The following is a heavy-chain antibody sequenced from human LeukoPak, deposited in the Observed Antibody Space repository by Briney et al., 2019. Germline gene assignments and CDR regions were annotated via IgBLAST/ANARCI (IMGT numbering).Heavy chain of an antibody. CDR1: GFTFSSYA. CDR2: ISYDGSNK. J-gene: IGHJ4*02. V-gene: IGHV3-30-3*01. D-gene: IGHD2-21*02. CDR3: ARDGTRLAYCGGDCYPYFDY. Sequence: GGSLRLSCAASGFTFSSYAMHWVRQGPGKGLEWVAVISYDGSNKYYADSVKGRFTISRDNSKNTLYLQMNSLRAEDTAVYYCARDGTRLAYCGGDCYPYFDYWGQGTLVTVSS.